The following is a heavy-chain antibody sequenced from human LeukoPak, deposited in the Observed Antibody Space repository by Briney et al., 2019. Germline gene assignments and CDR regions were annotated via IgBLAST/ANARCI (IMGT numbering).Heavy chain of an antibody. Sequence: SAGYLRLSCIASGFVYSRNNMNWLRQAPGKELGCVAPFSETIYSADSVQGRFTLSRDNDQNSLYLQMRKLRVDDTALYYCVREVGGPEAFYFDSWGGGTADRVSS. CDR2: FSETI. CDR1: GFVYSRNN. V-gene: IGHV3-69-1*01. J-gene: IGHJ4*02. CDR3: VREVGGPEAFYFDS.